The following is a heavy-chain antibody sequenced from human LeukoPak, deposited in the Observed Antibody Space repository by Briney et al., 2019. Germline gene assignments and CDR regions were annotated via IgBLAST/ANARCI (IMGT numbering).Heavy chain of an antibody. Sequence: GGSLRLSCAASGFTFSSYGMHWVRQAPGKGLEWVAFIRYDGSNKYYADSVKGRLTISRDNSKNTLYLQMNSLRAEDTAVYYCAKDTTPPKAGFDPWGQGTLVTVSS. CDR1: GFTFSSYG. J-gene: IGHJ5*02. CDR3: AKDTTPPKAGFDP. CDR2: IRYDGSNK. V-gene: IGHV3-30*02. D-gene: IGHD1-14*01.